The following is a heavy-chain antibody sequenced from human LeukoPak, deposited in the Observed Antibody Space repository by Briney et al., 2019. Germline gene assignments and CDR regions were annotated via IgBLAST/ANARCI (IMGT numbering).Heavy chain of an antibody. CDR3: AGVSVAGLYYYYYMDV. J-gene: IGHJ6*03. D-gene: IGHD6-19*01. CDR1: GFTFSSYW. V-gene: IGHV3-7*01. CDR2: IKQDGSEK. Sequence: PGGSLRLSCAASGFTFSSYWMSWVRQAPGKGLEWVANIKQDGSEKYYVDSVKGRFTISRDNAKNSLYLQMNSLRAEDTAVYYCAGVSVAGLYYYYYMDVWGKGTTVTISS.